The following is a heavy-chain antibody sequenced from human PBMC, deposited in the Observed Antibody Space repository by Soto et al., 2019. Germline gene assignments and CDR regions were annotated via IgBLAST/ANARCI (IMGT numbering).Heavy chain of an antibody. CDR1: GFTFSSYA. J-gene: IGHJ4*02. D-gene: IGHD2-15*01. V-gene: IGHV3-30-3*01. Sequence: GGSLRLSCAASGFTFSSYAMHWVRQAPGKGLEWVAVISYDGSNKYYADSVKGRFTISRDNSKNTLYLQMNSLRAEDTAVYYCARADQIVVVVADIDYWGQGTLVTVSS. CDR3: ARADQIVVVVADIDY. CDR2: ISYDGSNK.